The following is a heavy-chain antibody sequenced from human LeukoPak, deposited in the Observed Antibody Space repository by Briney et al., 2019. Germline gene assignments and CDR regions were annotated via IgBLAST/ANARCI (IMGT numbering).Heavy chain of an antibody. CDR3: ARAPRVRQGYCSGGSCRYFDY. D-gene: IGHD2-15*01. CDR2: ISSSGSTI. V-gene: IGHV3-11*04. CDR1: GFTFSDYY. J-gene: IGHJ4*02. Sequence: PGGSLRLSCAASGFTFSDYYMSWIRQAPGKGLEWVSYISSSGSTIYYADSVKGRFTISRDNAKNSLYLQMNSLRAEDTAVYYCARAPRVRQGYCSGGSCRYFDYWGQGTLVTVSS.